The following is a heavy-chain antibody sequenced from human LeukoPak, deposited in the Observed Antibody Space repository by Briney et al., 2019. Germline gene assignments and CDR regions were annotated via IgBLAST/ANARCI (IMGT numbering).Heavy chain of an antibody. V-gene: IGHV1-18*01. CDR1: GYTFTSYG. Sequence: ASVKVSCKASGYTFTSYGISWVRQAPGQGLEWMGWISAYNGNTNYAQKFQGRVTMTTDTSTSTAYMELRSLRSDDTAVYYCARVDGIVVVPAAQFDYWGQGTLVTVSS. CDR3: ARVDGIVVVPAAQFDY. D-gene: IGHD2-2*01. CDR2: ISAYNGNT. J-gene: IGHJ4*02.